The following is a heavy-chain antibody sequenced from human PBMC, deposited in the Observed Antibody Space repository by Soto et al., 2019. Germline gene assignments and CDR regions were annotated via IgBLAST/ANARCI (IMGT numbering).Heavy chain of an antibody. CDR2: IWYDGSNK. V-gene: IGHV3-33*01. Sequence: QVQLVESGGGVVQPGRSLRLSCAASGFTFSSYGMHWVRQAPGKGLEWVAVIWYDGSNKYYADSVKGRFTISRDNSKNTLYLQMNSLRAEDTAVHYCARDLKRVATTLGLYYYYYYGMDVWGQGTTVTVSS. CDR1: GFTFSSYG. J-gene: IGHJ6*02. CDR3: ARDLKRVATTLGLYYYYYYGMDV. D-gene: IGHD5-12*01.